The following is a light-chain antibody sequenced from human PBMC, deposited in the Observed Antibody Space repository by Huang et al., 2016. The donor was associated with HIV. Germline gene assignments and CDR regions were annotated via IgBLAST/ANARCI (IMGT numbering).Light chain of an antibody. Sequence: DIQMTQSPATLSASVGDRVTITCRASQDITNWMAWYQQKPGKAPKRLIYDGSSLQSGVPSRFSGSGSGTEFTLTISSLQRDDFATYYCQQYENYPFTFGPGTKVDIK. J-gene: IGKJ3*01. CDR3: QQYENYPFT. CDR2: DGS. CDR1: QDITNW. V-gene: IGKV1-5*01.